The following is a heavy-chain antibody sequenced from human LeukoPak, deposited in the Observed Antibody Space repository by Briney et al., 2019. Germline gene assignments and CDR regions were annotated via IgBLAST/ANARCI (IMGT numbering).Heavy chain of an antibody. CDR3: ARVSSGGSCFDY. V-gene: IGHV3-30*14. J-gene: IGHJ4*02. CDR2: ISYDGSNK. D-gene: IGHD6-6*01. CDR1: GFTFSSYA. Sequence: GGSLRLSCAASGFTFSSYAMHWVRQAPGKGLEWVAVISYDGSNKYYADSVKGRFTISRDNSKNTLYLQMNSLRAENTAVYYCARVSSGGSCFDYWGQGTLVTVSS.